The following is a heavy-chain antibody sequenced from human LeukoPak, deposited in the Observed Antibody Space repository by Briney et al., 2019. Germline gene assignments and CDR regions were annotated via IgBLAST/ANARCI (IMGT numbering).Heavy chain of an antibody. CDR2: IKRDGSEK. Sequence: GGSLRLSCSASGFTFSTYWMSWVRQGPEKGLEWVANIKRDGSEKNYMDSVKGRFSISRDNAKNSLYLQLDSLRAEDTAVYYCARDLVHCSGGACYSVLDYWGQGTLVTVSS. V-gene: IGHV3-7*01. J-gene: IGHJ4*02. D-gene: IGHD2-15*01. CDR1: GFTFSTYW. CDR3: ARDLVHCSGGACYSVLDY.